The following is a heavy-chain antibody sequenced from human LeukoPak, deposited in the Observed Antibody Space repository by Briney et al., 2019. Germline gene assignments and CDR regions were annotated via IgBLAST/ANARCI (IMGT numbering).Heavy chain of an antibody. CDR3: AKAGDRYRPAEYFDY. CDR1: GFTFSTYA. CDR2: NSGSGGST. D-gene: IGHD5-24*01. J-gene: IGHJ4*02. Sequence: PGGSLRLSCAASGFTFSTYAMSWVRQAPGKGLEWVSANSGSGGSTYYADSVKGRFTISRDNSKNTLYLQMNSLRAEDTAVYYCAKAGDRYRPAEYFDYWGQGTLVTVSS. V-gene: IGHV3-23*01.